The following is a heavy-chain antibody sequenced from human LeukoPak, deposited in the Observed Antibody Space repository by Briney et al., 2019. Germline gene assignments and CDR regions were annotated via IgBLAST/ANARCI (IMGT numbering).Heavy chain of an antibody. V-gene: IGHV3-15*01. D-gene: IGHD2-15*01. Sequence: PGGSLRLSCAASGFTFSNAWMSWVRQAPGKGLEWVGRIKSKTDGGTTDYAAPVKGRFTISRDDSKNTLYLQMNSLKTEDTAVYYCTTDPWVGYGMDVWGQGTTVTVSS. CDR2: IKSKTDGGTT. J-gene: IGHJ6*02. CDR3: TTDPWVGYGMDV. CDR1: GFTFSNAW.